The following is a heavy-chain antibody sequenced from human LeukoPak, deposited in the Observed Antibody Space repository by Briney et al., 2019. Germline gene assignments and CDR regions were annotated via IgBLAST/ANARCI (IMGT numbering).Heavy chain of an antibody. J-gene: IGHJ4*02. V-gene: IGHV1-2*02. D-gene: IGHD6-13*01. CDR1: GYTFTGYY. Sequence: ASVKVSCKASGYTFTGYYMHWVRQAPGQGLEWMGWINPNSGGTNYAQKFQGRVTMTRDTTISTAYMELSRLRSDDPAVYYCARGAIKSIAAAVGYWGQGTLVTVSS. CDR2: INPNSGGT. CDR3: ARGAIKSIAAAVGY.